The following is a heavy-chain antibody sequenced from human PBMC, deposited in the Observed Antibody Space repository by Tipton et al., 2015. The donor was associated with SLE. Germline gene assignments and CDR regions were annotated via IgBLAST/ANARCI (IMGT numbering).Heavy chain of an antibody. Sequence: SLRLSCAASGFTFTDYAMTWVRQAPGKGLEWVSAISDSANSTYYGDFVKGRFTISRDNRKNTLYLQMNSLRVEDTAVYYCAISRWFGELPDYYHGMDVWGQGTTVTVSS. CDR3: AISRWFGELPDYYHGMDV. CDR1: GFTFTDYA. CDR2: ISDSANST. V-gene: IGHV3-23*01. J-gene: IGHJ6*02. D-gene: IGHD3-10*01.